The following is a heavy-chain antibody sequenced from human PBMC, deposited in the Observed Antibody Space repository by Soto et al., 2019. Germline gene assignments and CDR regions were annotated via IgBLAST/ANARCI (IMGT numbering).Heavy chain of an antibody. J-gene: IGHJ4*02. V-gene: IGHV3-30*12. Sequence: QVQLVESGGGVVQPGGSLRLSCEVSGFNFGNFGMHWVRQAPGKGLEWVTVISNDEKSKQDSVGGRFAVARDNAKNTLYLQLTSLRDEDTAIYYCARGHRGVLDYWGRGTLVTVSS. D-gene: IGHD6-6*01. CDR1: GFNFGNFG. CDR3: ARGHRGVLDY. CDR2: ISNDEKSK.